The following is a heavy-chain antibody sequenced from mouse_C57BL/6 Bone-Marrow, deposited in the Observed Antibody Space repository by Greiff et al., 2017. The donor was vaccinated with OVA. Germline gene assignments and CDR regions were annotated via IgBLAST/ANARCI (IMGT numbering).Heavy chain of an antibody. D-gene: IGHD1-1*01. CDR3: ARSGATVVYYYAMDY. V-gene: IGHV1-26*01. CDR1: GYTFTDSY. Sequence: EVQLQQSGPELVKPGASVKISCKASGYTFTDSYMNWVKQSHGKSLEWIGDINPNNGGTRYTQKFKGKATLTVDKSSSTAYMELRSLTSEDSAVYYCARSGATVVYYYAMDYWGQGTSVTVSS. CDR2: INPNNGGT. J-gene: IGHJ4*01.